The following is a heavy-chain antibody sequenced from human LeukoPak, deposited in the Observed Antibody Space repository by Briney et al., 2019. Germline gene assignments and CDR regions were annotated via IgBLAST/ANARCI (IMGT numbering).Heavy chain of an antibody. Sequence: GRSLRLSCAASGFTFSSYGMHWVRQAPGKGLEWVAVISYDGSNKYYADSVKGRFTISRDNSKNTLYLQMNSLRAEDTAVYYCASYSSSWYYFDYWGQGTLVTVSS. V-gene: IGHV3-30*03. CDR1: GFTFSSYG. D-gene: IGHD6-13*01. CDR3: ASYSSSWYYFDY. CDR2: ISYDGSNK. J-gene: IGHJ4*02.